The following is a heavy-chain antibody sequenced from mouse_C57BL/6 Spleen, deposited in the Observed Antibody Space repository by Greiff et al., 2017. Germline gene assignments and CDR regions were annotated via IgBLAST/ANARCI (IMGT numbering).Heavy chain of an antibody. V-gene: IGHV14-3*01. CDR1: GFNIKNTY. J-gene: IGHJ3*01. CDR2: IDPANGNT. Sequence: VQLKQSVAELVRPGASVKLSCTASGFNIKNTYMHWVKQRPEQGLEWIGRIDPANGNTKYAPKFQGKATITADTSSNTAYLQLSSLTSEDTAIYYCAQPPYDWEVAGDCDFAYWVQGTLVTVSA. CDR3: AQPPYDWEVAGDCDFAY. D-gene: IGHD2-12*01.